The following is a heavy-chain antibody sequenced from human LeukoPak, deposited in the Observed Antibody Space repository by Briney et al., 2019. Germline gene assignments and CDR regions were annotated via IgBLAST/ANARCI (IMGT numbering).Heavy chain of an antibody. D-gene: IGHD5-12*01. Sequence: SETLSLTCIVSGGSISSYSWTWIRQPAGEGLEWIGRIYTSGTTNYEPSLKSRVTMSVDTSKNQFSMKLSSVTAADTAVYYCAGEAGGGYARAFDIWGQGTMVTVSS. J-gene: IGHJ3*02. CDR2: IYTSGTT. CDR1: GGSISSYS. V-gene: IGHV4-4*07. CDR3: AGEAGGGYARAFDI.